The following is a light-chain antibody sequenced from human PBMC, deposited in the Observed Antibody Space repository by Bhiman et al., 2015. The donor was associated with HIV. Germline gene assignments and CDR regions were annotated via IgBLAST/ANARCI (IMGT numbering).Light chain of an antibody. CDR3: QAWDSNTEV. CDR2: QDN. CDR1: KLGDKF. V-gene: IGLV3-1*01. J-gene: IGLJ1*01. Sequence: SYELTQPPSVSVSPGQTASITCSGDKLGDKFVCWYQQKPGQSPLLVIYQDNRRPSGIPERFSGSNSGNTATLTISGTQAMDEADYYCQAWDSNTEVFGTGTKVTVL.